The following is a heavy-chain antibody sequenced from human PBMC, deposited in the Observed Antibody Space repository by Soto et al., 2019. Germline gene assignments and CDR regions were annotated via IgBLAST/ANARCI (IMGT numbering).Heavy chain of an antibody. CDR3: ARGGYYDILTGYSYFDY. V-gene: IGHV4-4*02. CDR1: GGSISSSNL. CDR2: IYHSGST. D-gene: IGHD3-9*01. J-gene: IGHJ4*02. Sequence: PSETLSLTCAVSGGSISSSNLWSWVRQPPGKGLEWIGEIYHSGSTNYNPSLKSRVTISVDKSKNQFSLKLSSVTAADTAVYYCARGGYYDILTGYSYFDYWGQGTLVTVSS.